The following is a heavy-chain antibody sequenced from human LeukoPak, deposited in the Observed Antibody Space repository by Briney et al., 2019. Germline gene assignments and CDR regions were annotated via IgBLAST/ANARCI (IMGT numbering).Heavy chain of an antibody. D-gene: IGHD2-15*01. CDR2: IKQDGSEK. CDR1: GFTFSSYW. CDR3: ARDGSARGYCSGGSCYSGLNYYGMDV. J-gene: IGHJ6*02. Sequence: GGSLRLSCAASGFTFSSYWISWVRQAPGKGLEWVANIKQDGSEKYYVDSVKGRFTISRDNAKNSLYLQMNSLRAEDTAVYYCARDGSARGYCSGGSCYSGLNYYGMDVWGQGTTVTVSS. V-gene: IGHV3-7*01.